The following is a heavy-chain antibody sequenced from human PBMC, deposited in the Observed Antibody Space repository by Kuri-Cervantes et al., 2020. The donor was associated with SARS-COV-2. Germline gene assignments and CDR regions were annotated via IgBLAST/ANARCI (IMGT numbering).Heavy chain of an antibody. CDR2: ICNSGAKT. CDR3: ARETMTTVVTHKSNWYFDL. D-gene: IGHD4-23*01. V-gene: IGHV3-23*01. CDR1: GFSFNDYA. J-gene: IGHJ2*01. Sequence: GESLKISCAASGFSFNDYAMNWVRQAPGKGLEWVSTICNSGAKTYYADTVKGRFTISRDNSKNTLYLQMNSLRAEDTAVYYCARETMTTVVTHKSNWYFDLWGRGTLVTVSS.